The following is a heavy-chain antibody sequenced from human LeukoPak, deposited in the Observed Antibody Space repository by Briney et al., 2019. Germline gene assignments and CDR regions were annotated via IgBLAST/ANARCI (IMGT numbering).Heavy chain of an antibody. CDR3: ARDYYDSSGYPRIDAFDI. CDR2: ISSSSSTI. D-gene: IGHD3-22*01. J-gene: IGHJ3*02. V-gene: IGHV3-48*01. Sequence: GGSLRLSCAASGFTFSSYSMNWVRQAPGKGLEWVSYISSSSSTIYYADSVKGRFTISGDNAKNSLYLQMNSLRAEDTAVYYCARDYYDSSGYPRIDAFDIWGQGTMVTVSS. CDR1: GFTFSSYS.